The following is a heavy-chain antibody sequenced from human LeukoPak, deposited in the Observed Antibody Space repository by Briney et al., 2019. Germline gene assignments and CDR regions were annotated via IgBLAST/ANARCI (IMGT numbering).Heavy chain of an antibody. V-gene: IGHV4-39*01. D-gene: IGHD5-12*01. Sequence: SETLSLTCTVSGGSIRSTTYYWGWIRQPPGKGLEWIGTIYYTGSTYDNPSLKSRVTISVDTSKNQFSLRLNSVTAADTAVYYCARSGYESRWFRDYWGRGPLVPVS. J-gene: IGHJ4*02. CDR2: IYYTGST. CDR1: GGSIRSTTYY. CDR3: ARSGYESRWFRDY.